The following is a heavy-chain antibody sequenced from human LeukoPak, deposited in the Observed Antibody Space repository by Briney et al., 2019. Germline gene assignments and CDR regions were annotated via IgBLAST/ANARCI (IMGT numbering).Heavy chain of an antibody. CDR1: GFTFSDYW. CDR3: ARDRSAFDI. CDR2: IKKDGSEK. J-gene: IGHJ3*02. Sequence: GGSLRLSCAASGFTFSDYWMSWVRQAPGKGLEWVANIKKDGSEKYHVDSVKGRCTISRDNAKNSLHLQMNSLRAEDTAVYYCARDRSAFDIWGQGTIVNVST. V-gene: IGHV3-7*05.